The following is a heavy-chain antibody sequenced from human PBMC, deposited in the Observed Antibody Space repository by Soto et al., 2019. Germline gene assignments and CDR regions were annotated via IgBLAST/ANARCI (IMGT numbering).Heavy chain of an antibody. CDR1: GGSISSYY. V-gene: IGHV4-59*01. CDR3: ARGKSSGWGLLYYYGMDV. CDR2: IYYSGST. Sequence: PSETLSLTCTVSGGSISSYYWSWIRQPPGKGLEWIGYIYYSGSTNYNPSLKSRVTISVDTSKNQFSLKLSSVTAADTAVYYCARGKSSGWGLLYYYGMDVWGQGTTVTVSS. J-gene: IGHJ6*02. D-gene: IGHD6-19*01.